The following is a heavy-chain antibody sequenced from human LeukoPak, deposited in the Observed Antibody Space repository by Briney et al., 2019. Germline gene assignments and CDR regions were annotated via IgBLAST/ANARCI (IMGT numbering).Heavy chain of an antibody. CDR3: AREAATAAPLHY. D-gene: IGHD6-13*01. V-gene: IGHV4-4*07. CDR1: GASISGYY. CDR2: IYNNGDT. J-gene: IGHJ4*02. Sequence: PSETLSLTCTVSGASISGYYWSWIRQPAGKGLEWIGRIYNNGDTKYNPSLQSRVTMSVDTSKNQFSLKLSSVTAADTAVYFCAREAATAAPLHYWGQGTLVTVSS.